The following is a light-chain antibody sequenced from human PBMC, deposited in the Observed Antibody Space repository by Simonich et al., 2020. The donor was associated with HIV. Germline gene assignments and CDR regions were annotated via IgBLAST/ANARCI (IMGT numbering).Light chain of an antibody. CDR3: QSYDSSLSVWV. J-gene: IGLJ3*02. CDR2: GDS. CDR1: SSNIGAGYD. Sequence: QSVLTQPPSVSGAPGQRVPISCTGSSSNIGAGYDVHWYQQLPGAAPKLLIYGDSNRPSGVSDRFSGSKSGTSASLAITGLQAEDEADYYCQSYDSSLSVWVFGGGTKLTVL. V-gene: IGLV1-40*01.